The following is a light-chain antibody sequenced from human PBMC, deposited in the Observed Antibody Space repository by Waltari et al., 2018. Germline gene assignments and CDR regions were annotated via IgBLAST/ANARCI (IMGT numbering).Light chain of an antibody. J-gene: IGKJ4*01. CDR3: QQSYSTPQST. V-gene: IGKV1-39*01. CDR2: AAS. CDR1: QSISSY. Sequence: DIQMTQSPSSLSASVGDRVTITCRASQSISSYLNWYQQKPGKAPKLLIYAASSLQSGVPSRFSGIGSGTDFTLTISSLQPEDFATYYCQQSYSTPQSTFGGGTKVEIK.